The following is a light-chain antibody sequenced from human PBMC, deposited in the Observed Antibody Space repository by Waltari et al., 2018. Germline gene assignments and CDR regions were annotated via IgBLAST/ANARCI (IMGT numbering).Light chain of an antibody. CDR3: HQYYIPPLT. V-gene: IGKV4-1*01. Sequence: DIVMTQSPDSLAVSLGERATINCKSSQSVLSTSNRKTYIAWDHQKPGQTPRLLINWASTRASGVPDRFSGSGSGTDFTLTVSSLQAEDVAVYYCHQYYIPPLTFGQGTRLEIK. CDR2: WAS. J-gene: IGKJ5*01. CDR1: QSVLSTSNRKTY.